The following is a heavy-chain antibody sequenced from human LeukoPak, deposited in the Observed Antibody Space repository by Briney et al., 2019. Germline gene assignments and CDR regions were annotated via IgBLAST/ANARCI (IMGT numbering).Heavy chain of an antibody. V-gene: IGHV4-39*01. Sequence: SETLSLTCTVSGGSISSSNYFWGWIRQPPGKGLEWIGSIYYSGSTYSNPSLKRRVTISVDTSKNQFSLKLSSVTAADTAVYYCASQKDGYSFDYWGQGTLVTVSS. D-gene: IGHD5-24*01. CDR1: GGSISSSNYF. J-gene: IGHJ4*02. CDR3: ASQKDGYSFDY. CDR2: IYYSGST.